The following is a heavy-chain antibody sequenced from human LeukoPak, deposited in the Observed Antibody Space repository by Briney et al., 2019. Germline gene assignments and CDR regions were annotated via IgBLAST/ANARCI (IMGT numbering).Heavy chain of an antibody. CDR2: VYPADSDT. D-gene: IGHD7-27*01. V-gene: IGHV5-51*01. Sequence: GESLKISCKGSGYSFTTYWIGWVRQMPGKGLEWMGIVYPADSDTRYSPSFQGQVTISADKSISTAYLQWSSLKASDTAMYFCASSLTGVYMDVWGKGTTVTVSS. CDR1: GYSFTTYW. J-gene: IGHJ6*03. CDR3: ASSLTGVYMDV.